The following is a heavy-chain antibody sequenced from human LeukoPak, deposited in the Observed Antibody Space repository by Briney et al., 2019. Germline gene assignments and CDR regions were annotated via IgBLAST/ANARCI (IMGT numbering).Heavy chain of an antibody. V-gene: IGHV1-3*01. CDR2: INAGNGNT. CDR3: ARLKYCTNGVCYAGFDY. D-gene: IGHD2-8*01. Sequence: ASVTVSCKASGYTFTSYAMHWVRQAPGQRLEWMGWINAGNGNTKYSQRFQGRVTITRDTSADTAYMELSSLRSEDTAVYYCARLKYCTNGVCYAGFDYWGQGTLVTVSS. J-gene: IGHJ4*02. CDR1: GYTFTSYA.